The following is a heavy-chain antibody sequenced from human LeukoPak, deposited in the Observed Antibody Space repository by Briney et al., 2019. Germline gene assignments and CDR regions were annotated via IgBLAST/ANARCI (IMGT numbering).Heavy chain of an antibody. CDR1: GGSISSYY. J-gene: IGHJ5*02. D-gene: IGHD3-3*01. CDR2: IYYSGST. V-gene: IGHV4-59*01. Sequence: PSETLSLTCTVSGGSISSYYWSWIRQPPGKGLEWIGYIYYSGSTNYNPSLKSRVTISVDTSKNQFSLKLSSVTAADTAVYYCARAPGDYDFWSGYYSNWFDPWGQGTLVTVSS. CDR3: ARAPGDYDFWSGYYSNWFDP.